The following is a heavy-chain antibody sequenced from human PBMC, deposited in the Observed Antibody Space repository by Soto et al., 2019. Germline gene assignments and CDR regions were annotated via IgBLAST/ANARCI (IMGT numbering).Heavy chain of an antibody. D-gene: IGHD6-19*01. CDR1: GFSLANYP. J-gene: IGHJ4*02. Sequence: PGGSLRLSCVASGFSLANYPMNCVRQTPGKGLEWISYSSPRGDTIYYADSVEGRFTISRDNARNSLSLHMSSLRDEDSALYYCAKGPHTNVGWPYYFESWGQGVPVTV. V-gene: IGHV3-48*02. CDR2: SSPRGDTI. CDR3: AKGPHTNVGWPYYFES.